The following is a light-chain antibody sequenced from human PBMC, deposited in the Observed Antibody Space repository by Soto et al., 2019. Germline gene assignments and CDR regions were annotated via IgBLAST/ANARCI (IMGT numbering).Light chain of an antibody. CDR2: GAS. J-gene: IGKJ1*01. CDR1: PSVSSSY. CDR3: QQYGSSPGT. V-gene: IGKV3-20*01. Sequence: EIVFTQSPGTLSLSPGARATLSCRASPSVSSSYLAWYQQKPGQAPRLLIYGASSRATGIPDRFSGSGSGTDFTLTISRLEPEDFAVYYCQQYGSSPGTFGQGTKVDIK.